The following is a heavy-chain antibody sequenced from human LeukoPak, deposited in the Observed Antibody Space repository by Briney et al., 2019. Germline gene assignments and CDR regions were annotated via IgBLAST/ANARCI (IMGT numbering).Heavy chain of an antibody. D-gene: IGHD3-9*01. Sequence: PSETLSLTCTVSGGSGYSVSSSTYSWGWIRQPPGKGLEWIGNIYYTGSTYYNPSLKSRVTMSVDTSKNQFSLKVSSVTAADTAVYYCARLSKGRYFDYIFDYWGQGTLVTVSS. J-gene: IGHJ4*02. CDR1: GGSGYSVSSSTYS. V-gene: IGHV4-39*01. CDR2: IYYTGST. CDR3: ARLSKGRYFDYIFDY.